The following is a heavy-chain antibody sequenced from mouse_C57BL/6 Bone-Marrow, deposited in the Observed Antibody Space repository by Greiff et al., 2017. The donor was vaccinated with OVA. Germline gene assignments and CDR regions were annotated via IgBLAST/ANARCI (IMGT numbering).Heavy chain of an antibody. Sequence: EVQRVESGGGLVQPGGSLKLSCAASGFTFSDYYMYWVRQTPEKRLEWVAYISNGGGSTYYPDTVKGRFTISRDNAKNTLYLQMSRLKSEDTAMYYCARQGYYGSSGYAMDYWGQGTSVTVSS. J-gene: IGHJ4*01. CDR2: ISNGGGST. CDR3: ARQGYYGSSGYAMDY. D-gene: IGHD1-1*01. CDR1: GFTFSDYY. V-gene: IGHV5-12*01.